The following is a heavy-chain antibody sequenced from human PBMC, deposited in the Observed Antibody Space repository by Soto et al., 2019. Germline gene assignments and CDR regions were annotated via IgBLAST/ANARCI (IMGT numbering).Heavy chain of an antibody. Sequence: GESLKISCRGSGYSFTSYWIGWVRQMPGKGLEWMGIIYPGDSDTRYSPSFQGQVTISADKSISTAYLQWSSLKASDTAMYYCARYSSSWAYYYGMDVRGQGTTVTVSS. CDR3: ARYSSSWAYYYGMDV. CDR2: IYPGDSDT. CDR1: GYSFTSYW. D-gene: IGHD6-6*01. V-gene: IGHV5-51*01. J-gene: IGHJ6*02.